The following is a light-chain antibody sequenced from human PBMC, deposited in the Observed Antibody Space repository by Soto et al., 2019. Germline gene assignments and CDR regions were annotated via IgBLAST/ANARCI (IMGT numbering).Light chain of an antibody. Sequence: EIVLTQSPGTLPLSPGERATLPCRASQSVGSYLAWYQQRPGQAPRLLISGASTRATGIPDRFSGSGSGTDFTLTISRLEPEDFAVYYCQQYGSSPYTFGQGTNLEIK. CDR1: QSVGSY. V-gene: IGKV3-20*01. J-gene: IGKJ2*01. CDR2: GAS. CDR3: QQYGSSPYT.